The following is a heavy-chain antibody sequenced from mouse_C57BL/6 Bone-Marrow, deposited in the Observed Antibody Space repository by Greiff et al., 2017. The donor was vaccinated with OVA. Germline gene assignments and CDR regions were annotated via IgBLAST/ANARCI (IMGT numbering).Heavy chain of an antibody. CDR1: GYTFTNYW. CDR2: IYPGGGYT. V-gene: IGHV1-63*01. D-gene: IGHD1-1*01. Sequence: QVQLKESGAELVRPGTSVKMSCKASGYTFTNYWIGWAKQRPGHGLEWIGDIYPGGGYTNYNEKFKGKATLTADKSSSTAYMQFGSLTSEDSAIYYCARQVGLLSMDYWGQGTSVTVSS. CDR3: ARQVGLLSMDY. J-gene: IGHJ4*01.